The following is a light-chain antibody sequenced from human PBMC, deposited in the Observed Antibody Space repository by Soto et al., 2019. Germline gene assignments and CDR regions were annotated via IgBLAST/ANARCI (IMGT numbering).Light chain of an antibody. V-gene: IGLV2-14*01. CDR1: SSDVGGYNY. CDR3: SSYTTSTTLVV. CDR2: EVS. J-gene: IGLJ3*02. Sequence: QSALTQPASMSGSPGQSITISCTGTSSDVGGYNYVSWYQQHPGKAPKLMIYEVSHRPSGVSDRFSGSKSGNTASLTISGLQAEEEADYYCSSYTTSTTLVVFGGGTKLTVL.